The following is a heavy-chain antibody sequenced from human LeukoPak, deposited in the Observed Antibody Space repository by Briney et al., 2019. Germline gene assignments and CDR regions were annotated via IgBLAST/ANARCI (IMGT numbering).Heavy chain of an antibody. V-gene: IGHV1-18*01. CDR2: ISAYNGNT. CDR3: ARGSQKIRSTMIVVAPDAFDI. CDR1: GYTFTSYG. J-gene: IGHJ3*02. D-gene: IGHD3-22*01. Sequence: GASVKVSCKASGYTFTSYGISWVRQGPGQGLEWMGWISAYNGNTNYAQELQGRVTMTPDTSRSTAYTELRSLRTDDTAVYYCARGSQKIRSTMIVVAPDAFDIWGQGTMVTISS.